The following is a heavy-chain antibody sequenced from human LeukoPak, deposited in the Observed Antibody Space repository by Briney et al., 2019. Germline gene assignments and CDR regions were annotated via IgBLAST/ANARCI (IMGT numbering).Heavy chain of an antibody. CDR3: ARLYCRGGNCYSYFDS. J-gene: IGHJ4*02. D-gene: IGHD2-15*01. CDR2: IYANGAT. Sequence: PSETLSLTCTVSGGSMNDYYWYWIRQPAGKGLEGIGRIYANGATNYNASLQSRITMSVDTSKTQSSLTLNSVTAADSAVYYCARLYCRGGNCYSYFDSWGRGTLVTVSS. CDR1: GGSMNDYY. V-gene: IGHV4-4*07.